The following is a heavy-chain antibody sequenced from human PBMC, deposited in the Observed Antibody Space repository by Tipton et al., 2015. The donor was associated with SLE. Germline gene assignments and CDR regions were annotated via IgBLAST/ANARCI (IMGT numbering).Heavy chain of an antibody. D-gene: IGHD4-17*01. CDR1: GFTFSSYA. CDR2: ISYDGTNK. J-gene: IGHJ6*02. CDR3: ARESRVLSDYAFYYFYGLDV. Sequence: QLVQSGGGVVQPGRSLRLSCAASGFTFSSYAMHWVRQAPGKGLEWVAVISYDGTNKYYADSVKGRFTISRDSSKSTLYLQMNSLRAEDTAVYFCARESRVLSDYAFYYFYGLDVWGQGTTVTVSS. V-gene: IGHV3-30-3*01.